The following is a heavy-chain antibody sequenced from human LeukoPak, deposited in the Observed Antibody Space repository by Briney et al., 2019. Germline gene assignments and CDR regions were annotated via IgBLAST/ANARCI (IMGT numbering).Heavy chain of an antibody. CDR1: GGTFSSYA. CDR3: ASSVLRQYCTNGVCYAPDY. J-gene: IGHJ4*02. V-gene: IGHV1-69*13. D-gene: IGHD2-8*01. CDR2: IIPIFGTA. Sequence: SVKVSCKASGGTFSSYAISWVRQAPGRGLEWMGGIIPIFGTANYAQKFQGRVTITADESTSTAYMELSSLRSEDTAVYYCASSVLRQYCTNGVCYAPDYWGQGTLVTVSS.